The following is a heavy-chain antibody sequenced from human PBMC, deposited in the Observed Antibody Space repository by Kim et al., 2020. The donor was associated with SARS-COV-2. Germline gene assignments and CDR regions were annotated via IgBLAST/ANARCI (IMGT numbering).Heavy chain of an antibody. D-gene: IGHD2-21*02. Sequence: GGSLRLSCAASGFTFSSYEMNWVRQAPGKGLEWVSYISSSGSTIYYADSVKGRFTISRDNAKNSLYLQMNSLRAEDTAVYYCAAAYCGGDCALHYFDYWGQGTLVTVSS. CDR2: ISSSGSTI. V-gene: IGHV3-48*03. J-gene: IGHJ4*02. CDR1: GFTFSSYE. CDR3: AAAYCGGDCALHYFDY.